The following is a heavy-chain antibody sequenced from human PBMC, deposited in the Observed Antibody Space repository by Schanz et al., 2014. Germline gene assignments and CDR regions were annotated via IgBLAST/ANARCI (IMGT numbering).Heavy chain of an antibody. Sequence: GEMLQSGAEVKKPGASLKVSCKASGYTSSFSSLPFFLHSPVQGLEFMGWINPNSGDTEYGQQFEGRVTLTRDTSTSTAYMELSSLTSDDTAVYYCARELCSSTTCYVRYDPWGQGTLVTVSS. J-gene: IGHJ5*02. CDR1: GYTSSFSS. D-gene: IGHD2-2*01. V-gene: IGHV1-2*02. CDR3: ARELCSSTTCYVRYDP. CDR2: INPNSGDT.